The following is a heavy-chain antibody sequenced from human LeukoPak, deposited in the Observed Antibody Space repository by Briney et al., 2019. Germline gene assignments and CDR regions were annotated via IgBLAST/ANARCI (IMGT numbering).Heavy chain of an antibody. CDR1: GYTFTSYD. D-gene: IGHD2-2*01. J-gene: IGHJ5*02. V-gene: IGHV1-8*01. Sequence: ASVKVSCKASGYTFTSYDINWVRQATGQGLEWMGWMNPNSGNTGYAQKYQGRVTMTRNTSISTAYMELSSLRSEATAVHYCARGGADIVVVPAANWFDPWGQGTLVTVSS. CDR3: ARGGADIVVVPAANWFDP. CDR2: MNPNSGNT.